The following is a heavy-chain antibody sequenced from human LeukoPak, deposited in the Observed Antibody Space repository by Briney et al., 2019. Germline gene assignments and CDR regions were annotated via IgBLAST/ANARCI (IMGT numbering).Heavy chain of an antibody. J-gene: IGHJ4*02. CDR1: GFTFSSYG. V-gene: IGHV3-30*03. D-gene: IGHD4-11*01. CDR3: ARRGTGYSNYVDY. CDR2: ISYDGSNK. Sequence: GGSLRLSCAASGFTFSSYGMHWVRQAPGKGLEWVAVISYDGSNKYYADSVKGRFTISRDNSKNTLYLQMNRLRAEDTAVYYCARRGTGYSNYVDYWGQGTLVTVSS.